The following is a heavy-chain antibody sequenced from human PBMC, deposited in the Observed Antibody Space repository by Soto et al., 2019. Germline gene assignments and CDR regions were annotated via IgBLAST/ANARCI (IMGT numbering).Heavy chain of an antibody. CDR2: MSPKTANT. V-gene: IGHV1-8*01. Sequence: GASVKVSCKASGYTFTSYDINWVRQTAGQGLEWMGWMSPKTANTGYAQKFQGRVTMTRSTSISTAYMELSSLTSEDTAVYYCAISGSYGDDAFDIWGQGTMVTVSS. CDR3: AISGSYGDDAFDI. CDR1: GYTFTSYD. D-gene: IGHD1-26*01. J-gene: IGHJ3*02.